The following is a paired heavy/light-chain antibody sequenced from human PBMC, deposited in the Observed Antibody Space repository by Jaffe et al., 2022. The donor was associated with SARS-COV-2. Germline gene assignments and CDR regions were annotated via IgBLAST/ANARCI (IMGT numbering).Heavy chain of an antibody. CDR2: ISSSSSYT. D-gene: IGHD6-13*01. CDR1: GFTFGDYY. CDR3: ARGKQPHKYIYGIDV. J-gene: IGHJ6*02. V-gene: IGHV3-11*06. Sequence: QVQLVESGGGLVQPGGSLRLSCAASGFTFGDYYMTWIRQAPGKGLDWVSYISSSSSYTNYADSVKGRFTISRDNAKNSLYLQMNSLRAEDTAVYYCARGKQPHKYIYGIDVWGQGTTVTVSS.
Light chain of an antibody. J-gene: IGKJ1*01. CDR1: QSISNY. CDR3: QQSYSTPQT. Sequence: DIQMTQSPSSLSASVGDRVTITCRASQSISNYLNWYQQRPGKAPKLLMYAASSLQSGVPPRFSGSGSGTDFTLTISSLQPEDFATYYCQQSYSTPQTFGQGTKVEIK. CDR2: AAS. V-gene: IGKV1-39*01.